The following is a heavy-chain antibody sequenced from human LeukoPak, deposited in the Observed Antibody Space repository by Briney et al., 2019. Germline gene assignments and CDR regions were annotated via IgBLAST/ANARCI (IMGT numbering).Heavy chain of an antibody. CDR3: AKDIWAIAVAEPFDY. Sequence: GGSLRLSCAASGFTFSSYGMHWVRQAPGKGLEWVPFIRYDGSNKYYADSVKDRFTISRDNSKNTLYLQMNSLRAEDTAVYYCAKDIWAIAVAEPFDYWGQGTLVTVSS. CDR1: GFTFSSYG. D-gene: IGHD6-19*01. V-gene: IGHV3-30*02. CDR2: IRYDGSNK. J-gene: IGHJ4*02.